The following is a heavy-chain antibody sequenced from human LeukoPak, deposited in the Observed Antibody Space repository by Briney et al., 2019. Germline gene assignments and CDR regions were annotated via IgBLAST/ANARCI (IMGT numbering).Heavy chain of an antibody. CDR3: ARGGSSCYSPRHYYYYMDV. V-gene: IGHV3-11*04. Sequence: AGGSLRRSCAASGFTFSDYYMSWIRQAPGKGLEWVSYISRSGSTIYYADSVKGRFTSSRHNATNSPYLQMNSLRADYTFRFDPARGGSSCYSPRHYYYYMDVWGKGTTVAVSS. CDR2: ISRSGSTI. D-gene: IGHD6-13*01. J-gene: IGHJ6*03. CDR1: GFTFSDYY.